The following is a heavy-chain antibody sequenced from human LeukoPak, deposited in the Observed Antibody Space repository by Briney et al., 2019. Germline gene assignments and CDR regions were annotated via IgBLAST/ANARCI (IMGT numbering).Heavy chain of an antibody. V-gene: IGHV4-59*01. CDR2: IYYSGST. D-gene: IGHD4-11*01. CDR3: ARGKRSGTTVYMDV. CDR1: GGSISSYY. J-gene: IGHJ6*03. Sequence: PSETLSLTCTVSGGSISSYYWSWIRQPPGKGLEWIGYIYYSGSTNYNPSLKSRVTISVDTSKNQFSLKLSSVTAADTAVYYCARGKRSGTTVYMDVWGKGTTVTVSS.